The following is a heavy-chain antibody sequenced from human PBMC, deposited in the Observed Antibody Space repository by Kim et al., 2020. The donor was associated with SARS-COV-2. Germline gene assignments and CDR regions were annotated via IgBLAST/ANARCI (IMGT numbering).Heavy chain of an antibody. J-gene: IGHJ4*02. Sequence: GGSLRLSCAASGFTFSSYGMHWVRQAPGKGLEGVAVIWYDGSNKYYADSVKGRFTISRDNSKNTLYLQMNSLRAEDTAVYYCARDPSEELLSFDYWGQGTLVTVSS. CDR2: IWYDGSNK. D-gene: IGHD1-26*01. CDR1: GFTFSSYG. V-gene: IGHV3-33*01. CDR3: ARDPSEELLSFDY.